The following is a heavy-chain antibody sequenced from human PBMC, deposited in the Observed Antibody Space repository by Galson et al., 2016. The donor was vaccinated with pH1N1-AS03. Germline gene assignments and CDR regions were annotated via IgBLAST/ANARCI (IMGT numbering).Heavy chain of an antibody. V-gene: IGHV1-18*01. CDR1: GYTFTSVG. CDR2: IRTANGET. CDR3: AREALNSRYIDF. Sequence: SVKVSCKASGYTFTSVGISWVRQAPGQGLEWVGWIRTANGETHYAQNFQGRVTMTSDTSTDTAYMELRSLKSDDTAVYYCAREALNSRYIDFWGQGTLVTVSS. J-gene: IGHJ4*02. D-gene: IGHD2/OR15-2a*01.